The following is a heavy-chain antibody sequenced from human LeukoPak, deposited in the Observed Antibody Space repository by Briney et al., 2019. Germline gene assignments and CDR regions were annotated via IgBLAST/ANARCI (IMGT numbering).Heavy chain of an antibody. CDR2: ISTSSSTI. CDR3: ARVDVVTVGKNAFDI. CDR1: GFIFSSYS. V-gene: IGHV3-48*01. Sequence: GGSLRLSCAASGFIFSSYSMTWVRQAPGKGLQWVSYISTSSSTIYYADSVKGRFSISRDNSKNTLYLQMNSLRAEDTAVYYCARVDVVTVGKNAFDIWGQGTMVTVSS. D-gene: IGHD4-23*01. J-gene: IGHJ3*02.